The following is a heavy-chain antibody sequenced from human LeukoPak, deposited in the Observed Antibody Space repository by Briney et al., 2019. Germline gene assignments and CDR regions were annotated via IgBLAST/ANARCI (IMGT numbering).Heavy chain of an antibody. J-gene: IGHJ4*02. Sequence: GASVKVSCKASGFTFTSSAVQWVRQARGQCLEWIGWIVVGSGNTNYAQKFQERVTITRDMSTSTAYMELSSLRSEDTAVYYCAAGYPSLRWNSEFDYWGQGTLVTVSS. CDR1: GFTFTSSA. D-gene: IGHD3-16*02. CDR2: IVVGSGNT. V-gene: IGHV1-58*01. CDR3: AAGYPSLRWNSEFDY.